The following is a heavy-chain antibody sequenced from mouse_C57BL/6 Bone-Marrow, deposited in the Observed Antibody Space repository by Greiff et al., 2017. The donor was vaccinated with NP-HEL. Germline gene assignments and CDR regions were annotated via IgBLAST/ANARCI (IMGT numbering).Heavy chain of an antibody. CDR3: ASSYWYFDV. V-gene: IGHV1-69*01. CDR1: GYTFTSYW. Sequence: VQLQQSGAELVMPGASVKLSCKASGYTFTSYWIHWVKQRPGQGLEWIGEIDPSDSYTNYNQKFKGKSTLTVDKSSSTAYMQLSSLTSEDSAVYYCASSYWYFDVWGTGTTVTVSS. J-gene: IGHJ1*03. CDR2: IDPSDSYT.